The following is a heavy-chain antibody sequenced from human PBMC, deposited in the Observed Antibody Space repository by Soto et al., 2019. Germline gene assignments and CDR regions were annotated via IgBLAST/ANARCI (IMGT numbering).Heavy chain of an antibody. CDR1: GYAFSTYG. CDR3: ARGAAAGWCDP. V-gene: IGHV1-18*01. CDR2: VSGYTGNR. J-gene: IGHJ5*02. D-gene: IGHD6-13*01. Sequence: QVQLVQSGGEVKKPGASVKVSCKASGYAFSTYGISWVRQAPGRGLEWMGWVSGYTGNRNYAQKFQDRVTMTTDTSTSTADMELRSLRSDDTAVYFCARGAAAGWCDPWGQGTLVTVSS.